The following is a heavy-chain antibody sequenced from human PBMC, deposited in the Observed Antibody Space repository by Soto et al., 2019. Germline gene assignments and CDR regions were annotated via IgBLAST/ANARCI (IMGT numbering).Heavy chain of an antibody. CDR3: ARVAGIYYYGMDV. CDR2: INHSGST. CDR1: GGSFGGYY. Sequence: PSETLSLTCAVYGGSFGGYYWSWIRQRPGKGLEWIGEINHSGSTNYNPSLKSRVTISVDTSKNQFSLKLSSVTAADTAVYYCARVAGIYYYGMDVWGQGTTVTVSS. D-gene: IGHD3-10*01. V-gene: IGHV4-34*01. J-gene: IGHJ6*02.